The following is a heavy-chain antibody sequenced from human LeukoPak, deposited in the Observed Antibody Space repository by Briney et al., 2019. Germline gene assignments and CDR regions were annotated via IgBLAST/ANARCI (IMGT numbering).Heavy chain of an antibody. Sequence: GGSLSLSCAASIFTFSNYNMNWVRQAPGRGLEWVSFISSSSSYIYYADSVKGRFTNSRDHAKNSLYLQMNSLRAEDTAVYYCAREPSGYYGSSGHAFDIWGQGTMVTVSS. D-gene: IGHD3-22*01. CDR3: AREPSGYYGSSGHAFDI. V-gene: IGHV3-21*01. CDR1: IFTFSNYN. CDR2: ISSSSSYI. J-gene: IGHJ3*02.